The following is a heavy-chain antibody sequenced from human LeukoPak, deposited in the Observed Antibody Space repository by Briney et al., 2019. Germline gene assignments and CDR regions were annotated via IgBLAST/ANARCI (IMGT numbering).Heavy chain of an antibody. Sequence: ASVKVSCKASGYTFTSYDINWVRQAAGQGLDWMGWMNPNSGNTGYAQKFQDRVTITGNTSISTVYMELSSLRPEDTAVYYCATGQYDYDNYWGQGTLVTVSS. V-gene: IGHV1-8*03. CDR1: GYTFTSYD. J-gene: IGHJ4*02. CDR2: MNPNSGNT. CDR3: ATGQYDYDNY. D-gene: IGHD4-17*01.